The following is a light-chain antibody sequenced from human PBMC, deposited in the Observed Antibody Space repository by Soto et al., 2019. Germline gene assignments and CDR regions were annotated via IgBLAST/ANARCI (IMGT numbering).Light chain of an antibody. J-gene: IGLJ1*01. Sequence: ALTQPASVSGSPGQSITLSCTGTSSDVGGYNYVSWYQQHPGKAPKLMIYDVSNRPSGVSNRFSGSKSGNTASLTISGLQAEDEDDYYCSSYTSSSLYVFGTGSKVTVL. CDR1: SSDVGGYNY. V-gene: IGLV2-14*01. CDR3: SSYTSSSLYV. CDR2: DVS.